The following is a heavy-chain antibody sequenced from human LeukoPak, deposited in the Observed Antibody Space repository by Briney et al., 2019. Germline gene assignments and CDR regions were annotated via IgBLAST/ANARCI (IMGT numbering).Heavy chain of an antibody. J-gene: IGHJ6*03. D-gene: IGHD3-22*01. CDR1: GGSFSGYY. CDR2: INHSGST. Sequence: PSETLSLTCAVYGGSFSGYYWSWIRQPPGKGREWIREINHSGSTNDNPSLKSRVTISVDTSKNQFSLMLGSVTAADTAVYYCARRLGGYYALYYYYYMDVWGKGTTVTVSS. V-gene: IGHV4-34*01. CDR3: ARRLGGYYALYYYYYMDV.